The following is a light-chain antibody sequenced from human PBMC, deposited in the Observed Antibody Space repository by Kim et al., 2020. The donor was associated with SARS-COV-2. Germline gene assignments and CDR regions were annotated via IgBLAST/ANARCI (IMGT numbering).Light chain of an antibody. V-gene: IGLV1-40*01. J-gene: IGLJ3*02. CDR1: SSNIGAGYD. CDR2: GNS. Sequence: RVTNSCTGSSSNIGAGYDVHWYQQLPGTAPKLLIYGNSNRPSGVPDRFSGSKSGTSASLAITGLQAEDEADYYCQSYDSSLSAWVFGGGTQLTVL. CDR3: QSYDSSLSAWV.